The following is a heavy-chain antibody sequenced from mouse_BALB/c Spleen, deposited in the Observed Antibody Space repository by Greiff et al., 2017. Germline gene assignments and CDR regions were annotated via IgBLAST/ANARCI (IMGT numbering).Heavy chain of an antibody. CDR2: INPSTGYT. Sequence: VHLVESGAELAKPGASVKMSCKASGYTFTSYWMHWVKQRPGQGLEWIGYINPSTGYTEYNQKFKDKATLTADKSSSTAYMQLSSLTSEDSAVYYCARSYYGSSDYAMDYWGQGTSVTVSS. CDR1: GYTFTSYW. J-gene: IGHJ4*01. CDR3: ARSYYGSSDYAMDY. V-gene: IGHV1-7*01. D-gene: IGHD1-1*01.